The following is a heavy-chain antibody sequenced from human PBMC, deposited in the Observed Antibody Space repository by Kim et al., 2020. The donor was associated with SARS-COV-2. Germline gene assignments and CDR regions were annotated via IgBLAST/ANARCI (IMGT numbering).Heavy chain of an antibody. CDR2: DSES. J-gene: IGHJ5*01. Sequence: DSESRYSPSFRGQVTISADKSIDTAYLQWRRLKASDTAIYYCARGTSAYDSWGQGTLVTVSS. D-gene: IGHD2-2*01. V-gene: IGHV5-51*01. CDR3: ARGTSAYDS.